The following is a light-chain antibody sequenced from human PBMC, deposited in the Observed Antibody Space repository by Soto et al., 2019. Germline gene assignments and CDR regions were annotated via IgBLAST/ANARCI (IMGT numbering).Light chain of an antibody. V-gene: IGLV1-51*01. CDR2: DTS. J-gene: IGLJ1*01. Sequence: AQPPSVSAAPGQRVTISCSGSSSNIANNYVSWFQQVPGTAPKLLIYDTSQRLSGIPDRFSGSKSGTSATLGITGLQTGDEADYYCGTWDSSLNAYVFGSGTKV. CDR1: SSNIANNY. CDR3: GTWDSSLNAYV.